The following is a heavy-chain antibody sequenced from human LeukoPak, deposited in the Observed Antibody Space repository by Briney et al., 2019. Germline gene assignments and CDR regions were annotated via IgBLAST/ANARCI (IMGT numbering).Heavy chain of an antibody. CDR1: GGSFSGYY. J-gene: IGHJ4*02. V-gene: IGHV4-34*01. Sequence: SETLSLTCAVYGGSFSGYYWSWIRQPPGKGLEWIGEINHSGSTNYNPSLKSRVTISVDTSKNQFSLKLSSVTAADTAVYYCARDSSGYCSGGSSCPPDYWGQGTLVTVSS. D-gene: IGHD2-15*01. CDR2: INHSGST. CDR3: ARDSSGYCSGGSSCPPDY.